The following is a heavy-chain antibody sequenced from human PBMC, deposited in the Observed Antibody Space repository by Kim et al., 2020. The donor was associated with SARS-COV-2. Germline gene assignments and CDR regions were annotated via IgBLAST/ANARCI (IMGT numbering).Heavy chain of an antibody. CDR1: GFTFSSYG. CDR2: IWYGGSKK. Sequence: GGSLRLSCAASGFTFSSYGMHWVRQAPGKGLEWVAVIWYGGSKKYYVDSEKGRFTISRDNSKNTLYQQMNSLRAEDTAVYYCANGGSSSSWAHLYWGQGTLVIVSS. CDR3: ANGGSSSSWAHLY. D-gene: IGHD2-2*01. V-gene: IGHV3-33*06. J-gene: IGHJ4*02.